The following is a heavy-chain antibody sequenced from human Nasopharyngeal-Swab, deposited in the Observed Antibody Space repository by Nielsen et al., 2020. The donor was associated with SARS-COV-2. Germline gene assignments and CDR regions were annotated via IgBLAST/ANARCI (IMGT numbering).Heavy chain of an antibody. CDR3: ARDRQDSSGYEPFDY. CDR1: GFTFSSYS. Sequence: GGSLRLSCAASGFTFSSYSINWVRQAPGKGLEWVSSISSTGSYIYYADSVKGRFTISRDNAKNSLYLQMNGLRAEDTAVYYCARDRQDSSGYEPFDYWGQGTLVTVSS. D-gene: IGHD3-22*01. V-gene: IGHV3-21*01. CDR2: ISSTGSYI. J-gene: IGHJ4*02.